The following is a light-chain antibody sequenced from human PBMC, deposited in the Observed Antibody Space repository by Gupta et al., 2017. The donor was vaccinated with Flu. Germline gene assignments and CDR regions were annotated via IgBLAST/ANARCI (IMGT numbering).Light chain of an antibody. V-gene: IGKV1-8*01. CDR3: QQYYSYPGT. J-gene: IGKJ1*01. Sequence: PSSLSASAGDRVTITCRASQGISSYLAWYQQKPGKAPKLLIYAASTLQSGVPSRFSGSGSGTDFTLTISCLQSEDFATYYCQQYYSYPGTFGQGTKVEIK. CDR2: AAS. CDR1: QGISSY.